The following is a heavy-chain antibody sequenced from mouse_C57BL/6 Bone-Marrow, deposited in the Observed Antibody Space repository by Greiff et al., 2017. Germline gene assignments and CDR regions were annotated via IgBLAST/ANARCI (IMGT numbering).Heavy chain of an antibody. J-gene: IGHJ3*01. D-gene: IGHD2-4*01. CDR1: GYTFTSYW. CDR2: IDPSDSYT. Sequence: QVQLKQSGAELVMPGASVKLSCKASGYTFTSYWMHWVKQRPGQGLEWIGEIDPSDSYTNYNQKFKGKSTLTVDKSSSTAYMQLSSLTSEDSAVYYCARRYDYDAGSPWFAYWGQGTLVTVSA. V-gene: IGHV1-69*01. CDR3: ARRYDYDAGSPWFAY.